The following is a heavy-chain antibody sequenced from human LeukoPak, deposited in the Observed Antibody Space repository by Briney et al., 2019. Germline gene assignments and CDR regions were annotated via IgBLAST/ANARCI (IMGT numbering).Heavy chain of an antibody. CDR2: ISYDGSNK. CDR3: ARGSTSDY. CDR1: GFTFSSYG. D-gene: IGHD5/OR15-5a*01. V-gene: IGHV3-30*03. Sequence: GGSLRLSCAASGFTFSSYGMHWVRQAPGKGLEWVAVISYDGSNKYYADSVKGRFTISRDNAKNSLYLQMNSLRAEDTAVYYCARGSTSDYWGQGTLVTVSS. J-gene: IGHJ4*02.